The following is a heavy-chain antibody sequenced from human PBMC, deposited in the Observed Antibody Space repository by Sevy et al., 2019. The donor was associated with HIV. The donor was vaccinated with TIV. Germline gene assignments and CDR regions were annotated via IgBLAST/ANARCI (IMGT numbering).Heavy chain of an antibody. D-gene: IGHD6-13*01. J-gene: IGHJ6*02. CDR2: MNPDSGRR. CDR3: ARADLDSSTFFYYYGMDV. CDR1: GYTFSGYY. Sequence: ASVKVSCKASGYTFSGYYINWVRQATGQGLEWMGWMNPDSGRRGYAPKFQGRVTMTTNTSIDTAYMELRRLRSEDSAVYYCARADLDSSTFFYYYGMDVWGQGTTVTVSS. V-gene: IGHV1-8*02.